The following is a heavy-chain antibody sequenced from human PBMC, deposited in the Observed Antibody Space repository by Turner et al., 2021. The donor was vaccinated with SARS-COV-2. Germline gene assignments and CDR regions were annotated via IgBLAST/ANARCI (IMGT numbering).Heavy chain of an antibody. CDR1: GGTFSSYA. CDR2: IIPILGIA. J-gene: IGHJ6*02. Sequence: QVQLVQSGAEVKKPGSSVKVSCKASGGTFSSYAISWVRQAPGQGLEWMGGIIPILGIANYAQKFQGRVTITADKSTSTAYMELSSLRSEDTAVYYCARAATMVRGVIRNSFCYYYGMDVWGQGTTVTVSS. V-gene: IGHV1-69*10. D-gene: IGHD3-10*01. CDR3: ARAATMVRGVIRNSFCYYYGMDV.